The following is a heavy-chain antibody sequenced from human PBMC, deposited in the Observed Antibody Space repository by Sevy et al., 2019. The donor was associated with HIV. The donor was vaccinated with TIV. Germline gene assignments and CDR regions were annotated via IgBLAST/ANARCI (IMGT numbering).Heavy chain of an antibody. CDR1: GGSFSGYY. CDR3: ARGVSIVVVPAAIPTYDY. J-gene: IGHJ4*02. V-gene: IGHV4-34*01. CDR2: INHSGST. D-gene: IGHD2-2*02. Sequence: SETLSLTCAVYGGSFSGYYWSWIRQPPGKGLEWIGEINHSGSTNYNPSLKSRVTISVDTSKNQFSLKLSSVTAADTAVYYCARGVSIVVVPAAIPTYDYWGQGTLVTVSS.